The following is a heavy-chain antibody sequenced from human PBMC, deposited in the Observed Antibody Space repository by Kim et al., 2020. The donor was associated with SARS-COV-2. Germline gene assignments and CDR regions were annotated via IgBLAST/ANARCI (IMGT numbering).Heavy chain of an antibody. V-gene: IGHV3-66*01. J-gene: IGHJ2*01. CDR1: GITLTNNH. D-gene: IGHD3-10*01. CDR3: ARDIKFDGFAFFDL. Sequence: GGSLRLSCAASGITLTNNHMNWVRQAPGKGLEWVSVIYGGGTIDYADSVKDRFTISRDTSKNTVYLEMNSLRAEGTAVYYCARDIKFDGFAFFDLWGRGTLFSVSS. CDR2: IYGGGTI.